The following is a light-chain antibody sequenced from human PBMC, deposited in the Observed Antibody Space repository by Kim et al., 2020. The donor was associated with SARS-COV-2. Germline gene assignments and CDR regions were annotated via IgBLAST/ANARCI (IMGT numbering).Light chain of an antibody. CDR3: QSYDSSNQV. CDR2: EDN. J-gene: IGLJ1*01. V-gene: IGLV6-57*03. Sequence: GKTVNISCPRGSGSIASNYGQWYQQRPGSAPTTVIYEDNQRPSGVPDRFSGSIDSSSNSASLTISGLKTEDEADYYCQSYDSSNQVFGTGTKVTVL. CDR1: SGSIASNY.